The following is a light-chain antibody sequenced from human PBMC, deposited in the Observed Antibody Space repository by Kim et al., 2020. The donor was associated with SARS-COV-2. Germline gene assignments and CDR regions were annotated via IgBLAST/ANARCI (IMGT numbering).Light chain of an antibody. Sequence: QSVLTQPPSVSEAQGQRVTISCTGTSSNVGADYDVHWYQHLPGAAPKLLIYENTKRPSGVPARFSGSRSATSASLDISGLQPEDEATYYCQSYDTWLRGSLFGGGTQLTVL. V-gene: IGLV1-40*01. CDR1: SSNVGADYD. CDR2: ENT. CDR3: QSYDTWLRGSL. J-gene: IGLJ3*02.